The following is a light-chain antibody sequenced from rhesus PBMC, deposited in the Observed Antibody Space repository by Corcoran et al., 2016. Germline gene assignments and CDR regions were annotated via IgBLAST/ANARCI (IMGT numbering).Light chain of an antibody. J-gene: IGKJ1*01. CDR3: QHSYGTPPT. CDR1: ENVNNY. CDR2: AAP. V-gene: IGKV1-74*01. Sequence: DIQMTQSPSSLSASVGDRVTITCRASENVNNYLHWYQQKPGKAPKLLIYAAPTLQSGVPSRFSGSGSGTDYTLPLRSLQPEDVATYYCQHSYGTPPTFGQGTKVEIK.